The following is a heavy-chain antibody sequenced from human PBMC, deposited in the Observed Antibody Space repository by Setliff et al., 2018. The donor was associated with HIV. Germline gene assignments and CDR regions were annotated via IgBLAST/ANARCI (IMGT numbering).Heavy chain of an antibody. V-gene: IGHV4-39*01. CDR2: LYYSGNT. CDR1: GGSISSSFHY. Sequence: SETLSLTCTVSGGSISSSFHYWGWIRQPPGKGLEWIASLYYSGNTYYNPSLKSRVTILVDTSKNQFSLRVNSVTAADTAVSYCARHRVITGSFDSWGQGTLVTVSS. J-gene: IGHJ4*02. CDR3: ARHRVITGSFDS. D-gene: IGHD3-10*01.